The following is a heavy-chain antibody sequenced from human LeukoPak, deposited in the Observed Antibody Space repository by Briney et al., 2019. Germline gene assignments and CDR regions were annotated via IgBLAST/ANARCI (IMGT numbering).Heavy chain of an antibody. D-gene: IGHD3-3*01. J-gene: IGHJ4*02. Sequence: GGSLRLSCAASGLTFSSYAMSWVRQAPGKGLEWVSAISGSGGSTYYADSVKGRFTISRDNSKNTLYLQMNSLRAEDTAVYYCAKDSNVLRFLEWLKYGFDYWGQGTLVTVSS. CDR2: ISGSGGST. CDR3: AKDSNVLRFLEWLKYGFDY. V-gene: IGHV3-23*01. CDR1: GLTFSSYA.